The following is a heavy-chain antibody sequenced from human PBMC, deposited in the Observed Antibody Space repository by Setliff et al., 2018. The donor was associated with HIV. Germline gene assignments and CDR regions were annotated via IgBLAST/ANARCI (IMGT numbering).Heavy chain of an antibody. J-gene: IGHJ3*01. CDR2: IGTTGDT. Sequence: PGGSLRLSCAASGFTFSMFDMHWVRQPTGKGLEWVSTIGTTGDTYYPDSVRGRFTVSRENAKNSVYLQMNSLRNSDTAVYYCTRGGTDDLTDAFDLWGQGTTVTVSS. CDR3: TRGGTDDLTDAFDL. V-gene: IGHV3-13*01. D-gene: IGHD1-1*01. CDR1: GFTFSMFD.